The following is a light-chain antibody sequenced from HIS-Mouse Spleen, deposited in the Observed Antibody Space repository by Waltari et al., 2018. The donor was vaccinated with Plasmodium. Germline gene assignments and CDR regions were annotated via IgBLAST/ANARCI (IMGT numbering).Light chain of an antibody. V-gene: IGLV1-51*01. J-gene: IGLJ2*01. CDR1: SSTIGHNY. Sequence: QSVLTQPPSVSAAPGQKVTISCSRPSSTIGHNYVTWYQQLPGTAPKLLIYDNNKRPSGIPDRFSGSKSGTSATLGITGLQTGDEADYYCGTWDSSLSAGVVFGGGTKLTVL. CDR3: GTWDSSLSAGVV. CDR2: DNN.